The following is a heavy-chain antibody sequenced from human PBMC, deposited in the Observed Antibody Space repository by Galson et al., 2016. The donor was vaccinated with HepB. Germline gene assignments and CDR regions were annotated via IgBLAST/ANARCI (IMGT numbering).Heavy chain of an antibody. Sequence: SLRLSCAASGFVFSTYNMNWVRQAPGKGLEWVSSISSSGHYYADSVKGRYTISRDNAKNSLYLQMNSLGAEDTAVYYCARAGLRYLDWFKSSSYGMDVCGKGTTVTVSS. CDR1: GFVFSTYN. V-gene: IGHV3-21*01. CDR2: ISSSGHY. CDR3: ARAGLRYLDWFKSSSYGMDV. J-gene: IGHJ6*04. D-gene: IGHD3-9*01.